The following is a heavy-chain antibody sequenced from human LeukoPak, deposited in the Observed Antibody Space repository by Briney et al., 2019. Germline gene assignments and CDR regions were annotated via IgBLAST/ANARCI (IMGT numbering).Heavy chain of an antibody. D-gene: IGHD2-2*01. CDR2: IYTSGST. CDR1: GGSISSGSYY. Sequence: PSETLSLTCTVSGGSISSGSYYWSWIRQPDGKGLEWIGRIYTSGSTNYNPSLKSRVTISVDTSKNQFSLKLSSVTAADTAVYYCARARSDIVVVPAALAFDIWGQGTMVTVSS. V-gene: IGHV4-61*02. J-gene: IGHJ3*02. CDR3: ARARSDIVVVPAALAFDI.